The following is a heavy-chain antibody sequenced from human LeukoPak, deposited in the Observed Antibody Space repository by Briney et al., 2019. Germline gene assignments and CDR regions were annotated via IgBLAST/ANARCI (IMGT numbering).Heavy chain of an antibody. J-gene: IGHJ4*02. V-gene: IGHV1-2*02. D-gene: IGHD1-1*01. Sequence: ASVKVSFKASGYTFTSYYIHWVRQAPGQGLEWMGWTNPNSGGTNYAQKFQGGVTMTTDTSISTVYMELTRLTSDDTAVYYCARDHGTDGTTFTLNFDCWGQGTLVTVSS. CDR2: TNPNSGGT. CDR1: GYTFTSYY. CDR3: ARDHGTDGTTFTLNFDC.